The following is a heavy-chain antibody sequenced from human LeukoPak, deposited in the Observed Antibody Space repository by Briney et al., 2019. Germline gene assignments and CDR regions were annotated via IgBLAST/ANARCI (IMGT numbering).Heavy chain of an antibody. D-gene: IGHD4-23*01. CDR3: ARVYGGNSDY. CDR1: GFTLSPYT. CDR2: ITTRSDYI. V-gene: IGHV3-21*01. J-gene: IGHJ4*02. Sequence: GGSLRLSCAASGFTLSPYTMNWVRQAPGKGLEWVSSITTRSDYIYYADSVKGRFTISRDNAKKSLYLQMNSLRAEDTALYYCARVYGGNSDYWGQGTLVTVSS.